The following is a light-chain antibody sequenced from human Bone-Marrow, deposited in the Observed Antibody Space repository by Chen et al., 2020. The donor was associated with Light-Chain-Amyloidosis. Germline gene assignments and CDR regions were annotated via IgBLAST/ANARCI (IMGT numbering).Light chain of an antibody. CDR2: DVS. V-gene: IGLV2-14*01. CDR1: SSDVGAYNY. CDR3: SSNTSSITLA. Sequence: QSALTQPASVSGSPGQSITISCTGTSSDVGAYNYVSWYQQHPGKAPKLMIYDVSNRHSGVSSRFSGSKSGNTASLTISGLQAEDEADYYCSSNTSSITLAFGGGTKLTVL. J-gene: IGLJ2*01.